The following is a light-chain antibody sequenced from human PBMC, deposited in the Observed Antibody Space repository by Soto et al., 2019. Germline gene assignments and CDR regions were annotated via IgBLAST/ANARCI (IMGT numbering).Light chain of an antibody. CDR2: AAS. Sequence: EIVLTQSPGTLSLSPGERATLSCRASQSVSVNSLAWYQQKGGQAPRLLIYAASTRATGVPDRFSGTGSGTDFALTINRLEPEDFAVYYCQQYDSSPRTFGQGTKVDIK. J-gene: IGKJ1*01. V-gene: IGKV3-20*01. CDR1: QSVSVNS. CDR3: QQYDSSPRT.